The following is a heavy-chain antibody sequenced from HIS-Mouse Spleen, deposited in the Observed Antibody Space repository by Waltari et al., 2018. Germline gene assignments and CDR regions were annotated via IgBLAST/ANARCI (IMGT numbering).Heavy chain of an antibody. J-gene: IGHJ2*01. CDR3: AREIPYSSSWYDWYFDL. Sequence: QLQLQESGPGLVKPSETLSLTSTVSGGSISSSSYYWRWSRQPPGKGLEWIGSIYYSGSTYYNPSLKSRVTISVDTSKNQFSLKLSSVTAADTAVYYCAREIPYSSSWYDWYFDLWGRGTLVTVSS. CDR1: GGSISSSSYY. CDR2: IYYSGST. V-gene: IGHV4-39*07. D-gene: IGHD6-13*01.